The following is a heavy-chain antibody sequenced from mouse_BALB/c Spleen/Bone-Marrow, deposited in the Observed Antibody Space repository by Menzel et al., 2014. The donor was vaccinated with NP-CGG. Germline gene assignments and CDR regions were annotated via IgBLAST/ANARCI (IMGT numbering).Heavy chain of an antibody. Sequence: VKVVESGAELMKPGASVKISCKATGYTFSGYWIEWVKQRPGHGLEWIGEILPGSGSTNYNEKFKGKATFTADTSSNTAYMQLSSLTSEDSAVYYCARGIDYYAMDYWGQGTSVTVSS. J-gene: IGHJ4*01. CDR3: ARGIDYYAMDY. CDR1: GYTFSGYW. V-gene: IGHV1-9*01. CDR2: ILPGSGST.